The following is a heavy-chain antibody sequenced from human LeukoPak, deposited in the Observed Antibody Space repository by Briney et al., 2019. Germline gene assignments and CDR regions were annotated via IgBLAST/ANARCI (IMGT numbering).Heavy chain of an antibody. CDR1: GMSFSSYW. J-gene: IGHJ4*02. Sequence: GVSLRVSCADSGMSFSSYWINWVRQAPGNGLEWASNISGSGSGGNTYYADSVKGRFPISRDNFNNTLYLQMNSLRSEDTAVYYCAKTGASRFDSWGQGTLVTVSS. D-gene: IGHD7-27*01. CDR3: AKTGASRFDS. CDR2: ISGSGSGGNT. V-gene: IGHV3-23*01.